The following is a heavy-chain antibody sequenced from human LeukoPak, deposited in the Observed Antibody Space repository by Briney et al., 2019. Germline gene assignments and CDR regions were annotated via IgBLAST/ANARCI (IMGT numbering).Heavy chain of an antibody. V-gene: IGHV3-21*01. CDR3: ARDGSSWKWEYMDV. D-gene: IGHD6-6*01. J-gene: IGHJ6*03. Sequence: GGSLRLSCAASGFTFNNYNMNWVRQTPGKGLEWVSSITRDSIYTFYADSVRGRFTISRDNAKNLLSLQMNSLRAEDTAVYYCARDGSSWKWEYMDVWGKGTTVTVSS. CDR1: GFTFNNYN. CDR2: ITRDSIYT.